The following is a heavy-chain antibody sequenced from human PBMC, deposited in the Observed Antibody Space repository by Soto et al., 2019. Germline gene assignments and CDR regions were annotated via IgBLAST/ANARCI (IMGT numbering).Heavy chain of an antibody. V-gene: IGHV4-59*01. J-gene: IGHJ5*02. Sequence: KSSETLSLTCSVSGASISSYYWTWIRQPPGGGLEWIGYMHHTQGTNDNPSLRGRVHMSIDTSMYQFSLRLTSVTAADTAVYYCARVPFVGYFDWLDPWGHGTLVTVSS. CDR2: MHHTQGT. CDR1: GASISSYY. D-gene: IGHD3-9*01. CDR3: ARVPFVGYFDWLDP.